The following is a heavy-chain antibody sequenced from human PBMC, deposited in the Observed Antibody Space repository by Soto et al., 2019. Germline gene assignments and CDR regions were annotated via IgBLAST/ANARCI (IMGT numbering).Heavy chain of an antibody. CDR2: IYGGGST. J-gene: IGHJ4*02. Sequence: PGGSLTLSCAASGFTVSSTYMSWVRQAPGEGLEWVSIIYGGGSTYYADSVKGRFTISRDNGDMSLYLQMNSLRAEDTAVYYCARGTTSGATYFDYWGQGTLVTVSS. V-gene: IGHV3-53*01. D-gene: IGHD1-26*01. CDR1: GFTVSSTY. CDR3: ARGTTSGATYFDY.